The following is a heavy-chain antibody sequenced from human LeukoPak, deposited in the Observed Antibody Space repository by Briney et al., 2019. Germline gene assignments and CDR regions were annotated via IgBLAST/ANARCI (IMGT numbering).Heavy chain of an antibody. J-gene: IGHJ4*02. CDR1: GGSINNYY. V-gene: IGHV4-4*07. CDR2: IYSSGST. CDR3: ARSPRDSNWLDY. Sequence: SETLSLTCTVSGGSINNYYWSWMRQPAGKGLEWIGRIYSSGSTNYNPSLKSRVTTSVDTPKNQFSLKPSSVTAADTAIYYCARSPRDSNWLDYWGQGTLVTVSS. D-gene: IGHD4-11*01.